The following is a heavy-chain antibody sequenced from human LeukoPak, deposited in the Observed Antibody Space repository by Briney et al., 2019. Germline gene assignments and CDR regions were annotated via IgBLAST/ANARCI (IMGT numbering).Heavy chain of an antibody. V-gene: IGHV4-59*01. CDR2: IYYSGST. CDR3: ARGASSGWTPYYYYYYGMDV. J-gene: IGHJ6*02. Sequence: SETLSLTGTVSGGSISSYYWSWIRQPPGKGLEWIGYIYYSGSTNYNPSLKSRVTISVDTSKNQFSLKLSSVTAADTVVYYCARGASSGWTPYYYYYYGMDVWGQGTTVAVSS. CDR1: GGSISSYY. D-gene: IGHD6-19*01.